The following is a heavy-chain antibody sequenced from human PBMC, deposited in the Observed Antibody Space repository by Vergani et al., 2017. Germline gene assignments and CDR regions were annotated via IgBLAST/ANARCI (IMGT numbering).Heavy chain of an antibody. CDR1: GFTVSSNY. CDR2: IYSGGST. J-gene: IGHJ6*02. CDR3: ARETIVWGYYYGMDV. D-gene: IGHD4/OR15-4a*01. Sequence: VQLVESGGGLIQPGGSLRLSCAASGFTVSSNYMSWVRQAPGKGLEWVSVIYSGGSTYYADSVKGRFTISRGNSKNTLYLQMNSLRAEDTAVYYCARETIVWGYYYGMDVWGQGTTVTVSS. V-gene: IGHV3-53*01.